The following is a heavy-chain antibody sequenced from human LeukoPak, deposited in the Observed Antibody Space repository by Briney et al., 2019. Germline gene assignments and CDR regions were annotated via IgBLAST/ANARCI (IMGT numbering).Heavy chain of an antibody. V-gene: IGHV3-7*01. J-gene: IGHJ4*02. D-gene: IGHD3-22*01. Sequence: GGSLRLSCAASGFTFSSYWMSWVRQAPGEGLEWVANIKQDGSEKYYVDSVKGRFTISRDNAKNSLYLQMNSLRAEDTAVYYCARDLPTKYYYDSSGILDYWGQGTLVTVSS. CDR1: GFTFSSYW. CDR3: ARDLPTKYYYDSSGILDY. CDR2: IKQDGSEK.